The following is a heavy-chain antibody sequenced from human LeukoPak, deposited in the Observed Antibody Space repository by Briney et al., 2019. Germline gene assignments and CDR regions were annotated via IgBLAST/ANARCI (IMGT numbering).Heavy chain of an antibody. CDR3: ASWLTMDRGNYYYYYGMDV. D-gene: IGHD3-10*01. Sequence: SETLSLTCTVSGGSISNSSYYWGWIRQPPGKGLEWIGSIYYSGSTYYNPSLKSRVTISVDTSKNQFSMKLSSVTAADTAVYYCASWLTMDRGNYYYYYGMDVWGQGTTVTVSS. V-gene: IGHV4-39*01. CDR2: IYYSGST. J-gene: IGHJ6*02. CDR1: GGSISNSSYY.